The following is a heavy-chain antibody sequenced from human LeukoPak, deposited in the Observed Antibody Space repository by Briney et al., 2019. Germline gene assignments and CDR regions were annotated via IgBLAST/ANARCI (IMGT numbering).Heavy chain of an antibody. J-gene: IGHJ3*02. V-gene: IGHV3-30*03. CDR1: GYTFSSYG. Sequence: GGSLRLSCAASGYTFSSYGMHWVRQAPGKGLEWVAVISYDGSNKYYADSVKGRFTISRDNSKNTLYLQMNSLRAEDTAVYYCARGDPHDAFDIWGQGTMVTVSS. CDR3: ARGDPHDAFDI. CDR2: ISYDGSNK.